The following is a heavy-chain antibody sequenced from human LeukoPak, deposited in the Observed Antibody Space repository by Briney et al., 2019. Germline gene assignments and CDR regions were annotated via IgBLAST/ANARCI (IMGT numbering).Heavy chain of an antibody. Sequence: ASVKVSCKASGYTFTSYDINWVRQAPGQGLEWMGWMNPNSGNTGYAQKFQGRVTMTRNTSISTAYMELSSLRSEDTAVYYCARGVTIFGVVTSYYYYGMDVWGQGTTVTVSS. D-gene: IGHD3-3*01. V-gene: IGHV1-8*01. CDR3: ARGVTIFGVVTSYYYYGMDV. CDR1: GYTFTSYD. CDR2: MNPNSGNT. J-gene: IGHJ6*02.